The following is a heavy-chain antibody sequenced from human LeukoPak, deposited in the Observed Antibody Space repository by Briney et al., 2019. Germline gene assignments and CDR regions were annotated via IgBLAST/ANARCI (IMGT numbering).Heavy chain of an antibody. CDR3: ARHRRITMVRGVMAYYYGMDV. CDR1: GGTFSSYA. CDR2: IIPILGIA. Sequence: ASVKVSCTASGGTFSSYAISWVRQAPGQGLEWMGRIIPILGIANYAQKFQGRVTITADKSTSTAYMELSSLRSEDTAVYYCARHRRITMVRGVMAYYYGMDVWGQGTTVTVSS. D-gene: IGHD3-10*01. V-gene: IGHV1-69*04. J-gene: IGHJ6*02.